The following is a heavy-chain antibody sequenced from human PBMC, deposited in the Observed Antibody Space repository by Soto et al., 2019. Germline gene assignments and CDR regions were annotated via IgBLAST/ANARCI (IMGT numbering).Heavy chain of an antibody. J-gene: IGHJ5*02. V-gene: IGHV4-39*01. Sequence: SETLSLTCTVSGGSISSSSYYWGWIRQPPGKGLEWIGSINYSGSTNYNPSLKSRVTISVDTSKNQFSLKLSSVTAADTAVYYCARQFLLPPTAMAINWFDPWGQGALVTVSS. D-gene: IGHD5-18*01. CDR3: ARQFLLPPTAMAINWFDP. CDR2: INYSGST. CDR1: GGSISSSSYY.